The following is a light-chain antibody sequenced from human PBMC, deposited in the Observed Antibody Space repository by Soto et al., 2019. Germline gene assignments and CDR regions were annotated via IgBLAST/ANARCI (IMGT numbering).Light chain of an antibody. CDR3: RSHTSRSNLVV. CDR1: SSDVGGYNY. Sequence: QSVLTQPASVSGSPGQSITISCTGTSSDVGGYNYVSWYQQHPGKAPKLMIYEVSNRPSGVSNRFSGSKSGNTASLTISGLQAEDEPDYYCRSHTSRSNLVVFGGGTKLTVL. CDR2: EVS. V-gene: IGLV2-14*01. J-gene: IGLJ2*01.